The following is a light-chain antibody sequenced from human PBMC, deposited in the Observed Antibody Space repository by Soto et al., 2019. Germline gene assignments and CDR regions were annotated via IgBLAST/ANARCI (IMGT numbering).Light chain of an antibody. CDR1: QSVLYSSNNKNY. J-gene: IGKJ1*01. V-gene: IGKV4-1*01. CDR2: WAS. Sequence: DIVMTQSPDSLAVSLGERATINCKSSQSVLYSSNNKNYLAWYQQKPGQPPKLLIYWASTRESGVPDRFSGSGSGTDFTLTISSLQAEDVAVYYRQQYDRPWTFGQGTKVDIK. CDR3: QQYDRPWT.